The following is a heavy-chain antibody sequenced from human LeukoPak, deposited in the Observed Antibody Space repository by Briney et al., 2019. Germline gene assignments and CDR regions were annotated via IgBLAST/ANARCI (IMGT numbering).Heavy chain of an antibody. J-gene: IGHJ4*02. D-gene: IGHD5-18*01. Sequence: PGGSLRLSCAASGLTFSSHWMHWVRQAPGKGLVWVSRITNDGSSTTYADSVKGRFTISRDDAKNTLYLQVNGLRAEDTAVYFCARGGSDTAMAHDYWGQGTLVTVSS. CDR1: GLTFSSHW. CDR2: ITNDGSST. CDR3: ARGGSDTAMAHDY. V-gene: IGHV3-74*01.